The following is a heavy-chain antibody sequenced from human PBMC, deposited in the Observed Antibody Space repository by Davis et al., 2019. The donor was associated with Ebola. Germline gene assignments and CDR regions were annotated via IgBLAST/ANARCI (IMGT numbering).Heavy chain of an antibody. D-gene: IGHD6-6*01. CDR2: IYHSGST. Sequence: PSETLSLTCAVSGGSISSSNWWSWVRQPPGKGLEWIGEIYHSGSTNYNPSLKSRVIISVDKSRNQFSLKLSSVTAADTAVYYCATAPVWDSSSSFPDYWGQGALVTVSS. CDR1: GGSISSSNW. V-gene: IGHV4-4*02. J-gene: IGHJ4*02. CDR3: ATAPVWDSSSSFPDY.